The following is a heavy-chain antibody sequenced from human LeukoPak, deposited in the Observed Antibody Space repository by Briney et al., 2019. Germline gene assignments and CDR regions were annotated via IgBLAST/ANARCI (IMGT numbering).Heavy chain of an antibody. CDR1: GFTVSNSN. CDR3: ARDQWYYYGSGSLNY. D-gene: IGHD3-10*01. V-gene: IGHV3-53*01. Sequence: GGSLRLSCSASGFTVSNSNMNWVRQAPGKGLEWISVIYSGGSTHYADSVKGRFTISRDNSKNTLFLQMNSLRVEDTAVYYCARDQWYYYGSGSLNYWGQGTLVTVSS. J-gene: IGHJ4*02. CDR2: IYSGGST.